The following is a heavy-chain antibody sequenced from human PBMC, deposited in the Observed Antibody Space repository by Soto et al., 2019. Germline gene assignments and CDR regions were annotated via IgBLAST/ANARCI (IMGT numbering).Heavy chain of an antibody. Sequence: QVRLVQSGAEAKKPGASVKVSCKASGYTFSSYDITRVRQAPGQGLGWMGWISTYNSNTNHAQKLQGRVTITTNSTTSTVLIELRRRRADDAAVYYSASVGDVLLWVGEAGGGRVDPWGQGTVVTATS. J-gene: IGHJ5*02. CDR3: ASVGDVLLWVGEAGGGRVDP. V-gene: IGHV1-18*01. CDR2: ISTYNSNT. D-gene: IGHD3-10*01. CDR1: GYTFSSYD.